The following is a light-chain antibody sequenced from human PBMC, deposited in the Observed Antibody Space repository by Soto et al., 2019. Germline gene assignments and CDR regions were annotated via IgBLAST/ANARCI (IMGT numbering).Light chain of an antibody. J-gene: IGLJ1*01. CDR3: CSYAGSYTLV. CDR1: SSDVGGYNY. V-gene: IGLV2-11*01. CDR2: DVN. Sequence: QSLLTQPRSVSGSPGQSVTISCTGTSSDVGGYNYVSWYQQHPGKAPKLMIYDVNKRPSGVPDRFSGSKSGNTASLTISGLQAEDEVDYYCCSYAGSYTLVFGTGTKVTVL.